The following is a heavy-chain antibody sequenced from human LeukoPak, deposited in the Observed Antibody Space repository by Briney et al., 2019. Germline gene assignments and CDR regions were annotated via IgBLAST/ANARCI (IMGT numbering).Heavy chain of an antibody. CDR1: GGSFSGHY. Sequence: SETLSLTCAAYGGSFSGHYWSWIRQPPGKGLEWIGEINHSGSTNYNPSLKSRVTISVDTSKNQFSLKLSSVTAADTAVYYCARVGTMVRGVIRLARNWFDPWGQGTLVTVSS. V-gene: IGHV4-34*01. D-gene: IGHD3-10*01. CDR3: ARVGTMVRGVIRLARNWFDP. J-gene: IGHJ5*02. CDR2: INHSGST.